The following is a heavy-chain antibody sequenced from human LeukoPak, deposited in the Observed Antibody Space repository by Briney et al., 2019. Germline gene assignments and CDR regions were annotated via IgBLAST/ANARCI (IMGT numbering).Heavy chain of an antibody. Sequence: GESLKISCKGSGYSFTSYWIGWVRQMPGKGLEWMGIIYPGDSDTRYSPSFQGQVTISADKSISTAYLQWSSLKASDTAMYYCERPRAIFGVVTTYYFDYWGQGTLVTVSS. J-gene: IGHJ4*02. D-gene: IGHD3-3*01. CDR1: GYSFTSYW. CDR2: IYPGDSDT. CDR3: ERPRAIFGVVTTYYFDY. V-gene: IGHV5-51*01.